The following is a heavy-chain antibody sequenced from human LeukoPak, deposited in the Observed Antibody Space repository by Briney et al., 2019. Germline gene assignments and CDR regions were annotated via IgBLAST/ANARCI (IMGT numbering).Heavy chain of an antibody. Sequence: SETLSLTCAVYGGSFSGYYWSWIRQPPGKGLEWIGEINHSGSTNYNPSLKSRVTISVDTSKNQFSLKLSSVTAADTAVYYCARVETFYDFWSGYPLGAFDIWGQGTMVTVSS. CDR1: GGSFSGYY. V-gene: IGHV4-34*01. J-gene: IGHJ3*02. CDR3: ARVETFYDFWSGYPLGAFDI. CDR2: INHSGST. D-gene: IGHD3-3*01.